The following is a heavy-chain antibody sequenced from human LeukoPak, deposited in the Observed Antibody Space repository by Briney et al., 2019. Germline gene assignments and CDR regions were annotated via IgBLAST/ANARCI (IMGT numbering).Heavy chain of an antibody. D-gene: IGHD3-10*01. CDR2: ISSSSSYI. CDR1: GFTFSSYA. V-gene: IGHV3-21*01. CDR3: ARDQISGIDY. J-gene: IGHJ4*02. Sequence: GGSLRLSCAASGFTFSSYAMHWVRQAPGKGLEWVSSISSSSSYIYYADSVKGRFTISRDNAKNSLYLQMNSLRAEDTAVYYCARDQISGIDYWGQGTLVTVSS.